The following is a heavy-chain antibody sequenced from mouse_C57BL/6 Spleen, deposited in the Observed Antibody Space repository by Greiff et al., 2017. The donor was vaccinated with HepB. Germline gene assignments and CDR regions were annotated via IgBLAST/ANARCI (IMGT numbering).Heavy chain of an antibody. D-gene: IGHD3-2*02. CDR3: AKDRAAQRAMDY. V-gene: IGHV2-3*01. Sequence: VKLMESGPGLVAPSQSLSITCTVSGFSLTSYGVSWVRQPPGQGLEWLGVIWGDGSTNYHSALISRLSISKDNSKSQVFLKMNSLQTDDTATYNCAKDRAAQRAMDYLGQGTSVTVSS. J-gene: IGHJ4*01. CDR1: GFSLTSYG. CDR2: IWGDGST.